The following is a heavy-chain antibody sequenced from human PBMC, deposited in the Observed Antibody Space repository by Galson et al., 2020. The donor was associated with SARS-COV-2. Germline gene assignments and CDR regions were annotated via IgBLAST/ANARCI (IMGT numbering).Heavy chain of an antibody. V-gene: IGHV4-4*02. CDR1: GGSISSSNW. Sequence: ASETLSLTCAVSGGSISSSNWWSWVRQPPGKGLEWIGEIYHSGSTNYNPSLKSRVTISVDKSKNQFSLKLSSVTAADTAVYYCARKNSGYYLRIVKAYYYYFGMDVWGQGTTVTFSS. J-gene: IGHJ6*02. CDR2: IYHSGST. D-gene: IGHD5-12*01. CDR3: ARKNSGYYLRIVKAYYYYFGMDV.